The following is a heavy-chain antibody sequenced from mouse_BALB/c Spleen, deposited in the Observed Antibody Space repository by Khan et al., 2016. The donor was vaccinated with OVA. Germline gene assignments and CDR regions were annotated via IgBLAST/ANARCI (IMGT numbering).Heavy chain of an antibody. D-gene: IGHD2-14*01. J-gene: IGHJ4*01. CDR2: INTNTGEQ. Sequence: QIQLVQSGPELKKPGETVKISCKATGYSFTNYGMNWVKQAPGKGLQWMGWINTNTGEQAYAGDFKGRFAFSLETSASTAYLQINNLKNEDTATYFGTRVGYSASLDYWGHGTSVTVSS. CDR3: TRVGYSASLDY. CDR1: GYSFTNYG. V-gene: IGHV9-3-1*01.